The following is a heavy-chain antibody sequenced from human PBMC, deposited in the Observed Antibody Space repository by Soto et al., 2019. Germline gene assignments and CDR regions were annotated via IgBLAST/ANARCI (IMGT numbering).Heavy chain of an antibody. CDR2: ISGSGGST. CDR1: GFTFSSYA. CDR3: ANQEGFYGSGSYRNNWFDP. Sequence: PGGSLRLSCAASGFTFSSYAMSWVRQAPGKGLEWVSAISGSGGSTYYADSVKGRFTISRDNSKNTLYLQMNSLRAGDTAVYYCANQEGFYGSGSYRNNWFDPWGQGTLVTVSS. V-gene: IGHV3-23*01. D-gene: IGHD3-10*01. J-gene: IGHJ5*02.